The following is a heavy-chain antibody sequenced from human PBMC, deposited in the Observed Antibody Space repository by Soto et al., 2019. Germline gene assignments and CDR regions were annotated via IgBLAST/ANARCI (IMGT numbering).Heavy chain of an antibody. CDR2: IIPILGIA. CDR1: GGTFSSYT. CDR3: ASIRSSSSYYYYGMDV. V-gene: IGHV1-69*02. D-gene: IGHD6-6*01. Sequence: ASVKVSCKASGGTFSSYTISWVRQAPGQGLEWMGRIIPILGIANYAQKFQGRVTITADKSTSTAYMELSSLRSEDTAVYYCASIRSSSSYYYYGMDVWGQGTTVTVSS. J-gene: IGHJ6*02.